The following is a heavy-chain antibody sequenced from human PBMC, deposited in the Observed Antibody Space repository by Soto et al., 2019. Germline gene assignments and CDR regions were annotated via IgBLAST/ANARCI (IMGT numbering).Heavy chain of an antibody. V-gene: IGHV3-48*02. CDR2: LSIGRGSI. D-gene: IGHD3-22*01. Sequence: EVQLVESGGGLVQPGGSRRVSCAASGFSFSNYAMTWVRQAPGKGLEWVSYLSIGRGSIFYADSVKGRFTSSRDDAKNSLYMQMNTLRDEDTAVYYCVRDDRWAFDFWGQGTMVTVSS. CDR1: GFSFSNYA. CDR3: VRDDRWAFDF. J-gene: IGHJ3*01.